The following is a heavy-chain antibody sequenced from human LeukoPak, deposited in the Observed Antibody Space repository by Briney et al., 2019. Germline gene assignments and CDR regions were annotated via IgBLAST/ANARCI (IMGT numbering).Heavy chain of an antibody. CDR2: IIPIFGTA. CDR3: AKKTDYDLEFDY. J-gene: IGHJ4*02. V-gene: IGHV1-69*01. CDR1: GGTFSSYA. Sequence: ASVKVSWKASGGTFSSYAISWVRQAPAQGLEWMGGIIPIFGTANYAQKFQGRVTITADESTSTAYMELSSLRSEGTAVYYCAKKTDYDLEFDYWGQGTLVTVSS. D-gene: IGHD4-17*01.